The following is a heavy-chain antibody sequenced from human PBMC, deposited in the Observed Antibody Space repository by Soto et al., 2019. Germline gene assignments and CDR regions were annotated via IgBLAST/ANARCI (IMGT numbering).Heavy chain of an antibody. CDR3: ARVTRVVVTRDAFDI. Sequence: PGGSLRLSCAASVLTFSSYAMHWVRQAPGKGLEWVAVISYDGSNKYYADSVKGRFTISRDNSKNTLYLQMNSLRAEDTAVYYCARVTRVVVTRDAFDIWGQGTMVTVSS. J-gene: IGHJ3*02. CDR1: VLTFSSYA. V-gene: IGHV3-30-3*01. CDR2: ISYDGSNK. D-gene: IGHD3-22*01.